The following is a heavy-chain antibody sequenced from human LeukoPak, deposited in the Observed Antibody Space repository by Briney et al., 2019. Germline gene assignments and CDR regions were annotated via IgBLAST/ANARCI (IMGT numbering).Heavy chain of an antibody. D-gene: IGHD3-10*01. CDR2: INSDGSST. J-gene: IGHJ5*02. CDR3: ARDYYGSGNNFDP. V-gene: IGHV3-74*01. Sequence: GGSLRLSCAASGFTFSSYWMRWVRQAPGKGLVWVSRINSDGSSTSYADSEKGRFTISRDNAKNTLYLQMNSLRAEDTAVYYCARDYYGSGNNFDPWGQGTLVTVSS. CDR1: GFTFSSYW.